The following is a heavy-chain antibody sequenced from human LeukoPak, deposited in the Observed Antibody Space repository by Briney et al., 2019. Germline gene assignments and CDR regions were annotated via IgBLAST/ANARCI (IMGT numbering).Heavy chain of an antibody. J-gene: IGHJ4*02. CDR2: IDWNGGST. Sequence: GGSLRLSCAASGLFLDDYGMRWVRQAPGKGLEWVSGIDWNGGSTGYADSVKGRFTISRDNAKNSLYLQINNLRAEDTALYSCARAENYDFWSGPTFYWGQGILVIVSS. CDR3: ARAENYDFWSGPTFY. D-gene: IGHD3-3*01. V-gene: IGHV3-20*04. CDR1: GLFLDDYG.